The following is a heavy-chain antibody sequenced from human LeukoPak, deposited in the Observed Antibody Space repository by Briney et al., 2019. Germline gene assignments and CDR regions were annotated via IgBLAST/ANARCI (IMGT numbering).Heavy chain of an antibody. Sequence: ASVKVSCKASGYTFTSYAMNWVRQAPGQGLEWMGWINTNTGNPTYAQGFTGRFVFSLDTSVSTAYLQISSLKAEDTAVYYCARDLWGPDFDWFYRPFDYWGQGTLVTVSS. D-gene: IGHD3-9*01. J-gene: IGHJ4*02. CDR1: GYTFTSYA. V-gene: IGHV7-4-1*02. CDR2: INTNTGNP. CDR3: ARDLWGPDFDWFYRPFDY.